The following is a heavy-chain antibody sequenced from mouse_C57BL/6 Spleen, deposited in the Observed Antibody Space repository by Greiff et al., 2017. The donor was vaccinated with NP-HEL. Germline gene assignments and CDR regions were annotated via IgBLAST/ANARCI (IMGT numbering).Heavy chain of an antibody. D-gene: IGHD4-1*01. CDR3: SRGLTGPFDY. CDR1: GFNIKDYY. CDR2: IDPEDGET. V-gene: IGHV14-2*01. J-gene: IGHJ2*01. Sequence: VQLQQSGAELVKPGASVKLSCTASGFNIKDYYMHWVKQRTEQGLEWIGKIDPEDGETKYAPNFHGKATITADTSSNTSYLQLSSLTSEDTAVYYCSRGLTGPFDYWGQGTTLTVSS.